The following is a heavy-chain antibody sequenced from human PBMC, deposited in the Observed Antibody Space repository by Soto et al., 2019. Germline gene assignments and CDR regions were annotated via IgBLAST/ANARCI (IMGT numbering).Heavy chain of an antibody. D-gene: IGHD5-18*01. J-gene: IGHJ6*02. V-gene: IGHV3-30*18. CDR2: ISYDGSNK. Sequence: VGSLRLSCAASGFTFSSYGMHWVRQAPGKGLEWVAVISYDGSNKYYADSVKGRFTISRDNSKNTLYLQMNSLRAEDTAVYYCAKDGDTAMVTYYYYGMDVWGQGTTVTVSS. CDR1: GFTFSSYG. CDR3: AKDGDTAMVTYYYYGMDV.